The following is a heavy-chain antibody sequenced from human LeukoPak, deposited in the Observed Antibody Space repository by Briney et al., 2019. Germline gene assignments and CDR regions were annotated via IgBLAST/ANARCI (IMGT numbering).Heavy chain of an antibody. Sequence: GGSLRLSCAVSGFTISSYAMSWVRQAPGKGLEWVSAMSGSGGSTYYADSVKGRFTISRDNSKNTLYLQMNSLRAEDTAVYYCAKDYKIFGVVISPFDYWGQGTLVTVSS. CDR2: MSGSGGST. D-gene: IGHD3-3*01. CDR3: AKDYKIFGVVISPFDY. J-gene: IGHJ4*02. CDR1: GFTISSYA. V-gene: IGHV3-23*01.